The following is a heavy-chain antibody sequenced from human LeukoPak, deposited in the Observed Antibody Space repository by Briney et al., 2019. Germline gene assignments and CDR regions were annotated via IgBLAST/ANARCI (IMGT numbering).Heavy chain of an antibody. CDR2: TYYRSKWYS. CDR3: ARDTIAAAGTYYYYYMDV. J-gene: IGHJ6*03. Sequence: SQTLSLTCAISGDSVSSNSAAWNWIRQSPSRGLEWLGRTYYRSKWYSDYAVSVKSRITINPDTSKNQFSLQLNSVTPEDTAVYYCARDTIAAAGTYYYYYMDVWGKGTTVTVSS. D-gene: IGHD6-13*01. V-gene: IGHV6-1*01. CDR1: GDSVSSNSAA.